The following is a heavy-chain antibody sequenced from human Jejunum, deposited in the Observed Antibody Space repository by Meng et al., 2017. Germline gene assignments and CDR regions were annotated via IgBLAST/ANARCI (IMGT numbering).Heavy chain of an antibody. Sequence: QLQLQKSCGALVKRVQTLSLTCAISGDSVSSNSAAWNWIRQLSSRFIEWLGRTDYRSKWYNDDVESVKSRIPITPDTSKTQFSLQLKSVTPEDTAVYYCVRTSNWSLDSWGQGTLVTVSS. D-gene: IGHD6-13*01. CDR3: VRTSNWSLDS. J-gene: IGHJ5*01. CDR2: TDYRSKWYN. CDR1: GDSVSSNSAA. V-gene: IGHV6-1*01.